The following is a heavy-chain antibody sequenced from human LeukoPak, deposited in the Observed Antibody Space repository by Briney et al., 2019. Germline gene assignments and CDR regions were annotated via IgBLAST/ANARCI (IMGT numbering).Heavy chain of an antibody. D-gene: IGHD5-12*01. CDR2: IIPIFGTA. CDR1: EGTFSSYA. Sequence: ASVKVSCKASEGTFSSYAISWVRQAPGQGLEWMGRIIPIFGTANYAQKFQGRVTITTDESTSTAYMELSSLRSEDTAVYYCARNDIVATAFDYWGQGTLVTVSS. V-gene: IGHV1-69*05. CDR3: ARNDIVATAFDY. J-gene: IGHJ4*02.